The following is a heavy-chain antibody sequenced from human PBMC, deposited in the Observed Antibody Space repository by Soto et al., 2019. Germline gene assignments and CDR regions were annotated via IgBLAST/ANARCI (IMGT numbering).Heavy chain of an antibody. J-gene: IGHJ5*02. CDR3: ARDRYYYGSGSYYISWFDP. CDR1: GYTFTTYG. V-gene: IGHV1-18*04. CDR2: ISAYNGNT. Sequence: GASVKVSCKTSGYTFTTYGVSWVRQAPGQGLEWMGWISAYNGNTNYAQKLQGRVTMTTDTSTSTAYMELRCLRSDDTAVYYCARDRYYYGSGSYYISWFDPWGQGTLVTVS. D-gene: IGHD3-10*01.